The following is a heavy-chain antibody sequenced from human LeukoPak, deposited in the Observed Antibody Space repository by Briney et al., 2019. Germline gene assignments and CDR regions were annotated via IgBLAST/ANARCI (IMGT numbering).Heavy chain of an antibody. D-gene: IGHD3-10*01. Sequence: GGSLRLSCAASGFTFSSYAMSWVRQAPGKGLEWVSAISGSGGSTYYADSVKGRFTISRDNSKNTLYLQMNSLRGEDTAVYYCAKDAQGGSGSYSWGTFDYWGQGTLVTVSS. CDR1: GFTFSSYA. V-gene: IGHV3-23*01. CDR2: ISGSGGST. J-gene: IGHJ4*02. CDR3: AKDAQGGSGSYSWGTFDY.